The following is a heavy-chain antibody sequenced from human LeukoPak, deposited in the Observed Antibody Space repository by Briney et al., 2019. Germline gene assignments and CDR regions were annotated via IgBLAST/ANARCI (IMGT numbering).Heavy chain of an antibody. J-gene: IGHJ4*02. V-gene: IGHV4-59*01. D-gene: IGHD6-13*01. Sequence: SETLSLTCTVSGGSISSYYWSWIRQPPGKGLEWIGYISYSGSTNYNPSLKSRVTISLDTSKSQFSLKLNSVTAADTAVYYCARYDGLSSSWYYYFDYWGRGTLVTVSS. CDR2: ISYSGST. CDR1: GGSISSYY. CDR3: ARYDGLSSSWYYYFDY.